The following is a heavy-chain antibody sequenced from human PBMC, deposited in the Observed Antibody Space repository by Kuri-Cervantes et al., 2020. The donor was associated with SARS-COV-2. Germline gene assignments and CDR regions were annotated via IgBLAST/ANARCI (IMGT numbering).Heavy chain of an antibody. V-gene: IGHV3-21*01. J-gene: IGHJ4*02. D-gene: IGHD4-11*01. Sequence: ETLSLTCAASGFTFSSYSMNWVRQAPGKGLEWVSSISSGSSYIYYADSMRGRFTISRDNAKNSLYLQMNSLRAEDTAVYYCAREDGKALQDPRLWDCWGQGTLVTVSS. CDR3: AREDGKALQDPRLWDC. CDR2: ISSGSSYI. CDR1: GFTFSSYS.